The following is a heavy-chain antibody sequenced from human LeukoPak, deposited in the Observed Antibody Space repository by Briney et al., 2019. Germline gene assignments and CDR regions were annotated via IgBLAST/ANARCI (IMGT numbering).Heavy chain of an antibody. Sequence: GGSLRLSCTTSGFTFNSYEMCWVRQAPGKGLEWVATISNDGDNRNYADSVRGRFTVTRDNSKNTLYLQMDSLRGEDTAVYYCTRTSHGLAYWGQGTLVTVSS. D-gene: IGHD3-3*02. CDR3: TRTSHGLAY. CDR1: GFTFNSYE. J-gene: IGHJ4*02. V-gene: IGHV3-30*04. CDR2: ISNDGDNR.